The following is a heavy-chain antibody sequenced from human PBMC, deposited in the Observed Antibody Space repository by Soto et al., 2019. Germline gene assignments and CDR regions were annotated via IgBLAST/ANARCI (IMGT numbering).Heavy chain of an antibody. CDR1: GGTFSSYA. Sequence: QVQLVQSGAEVKKPGSSVKVSCKASGGTFSSYAISWVRQAPGQGLEWMGGSIPIFGTAHYAQKFQGRVTITADECTSTGYMELSSLRSEDTVVYYCGAAGAVDGDDGFDIWGQGTMVTVSS. CDR3: GAAGAVDGDDGFDI. D-gene: IGHD6-19*01. CDR2: SIPIFGTA. J-gene: IGHJ3*02. V-gene: IGHV1-69*12.